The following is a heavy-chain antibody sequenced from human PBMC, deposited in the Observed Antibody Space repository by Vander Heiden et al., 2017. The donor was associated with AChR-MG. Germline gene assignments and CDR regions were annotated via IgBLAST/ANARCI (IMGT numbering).Heavy chain of an antibody. D-gene: IGHD3-10*01. Sequence: QVQLQESGPGLVKPSETLSLTCAVSGYSISSGYYWGWIRQPPGKGLEWIGSIYHSGSTYYNPALKSRVTISVDTSKNQFSLKLSSVTAADTAVYYCARGVGSGSYYFDYWGQGTLVTVSS. CDR2: IYHSGST. CDR1: GYSISSGYY. V-gene: IGHV4-38-2*01. CDR3: ARGVGSGSYYFDY. J-gene: IGHJ4*02.